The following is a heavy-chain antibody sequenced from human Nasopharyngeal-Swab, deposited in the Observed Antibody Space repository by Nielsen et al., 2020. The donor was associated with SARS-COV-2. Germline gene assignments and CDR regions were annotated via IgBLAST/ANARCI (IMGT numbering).Heavy chain of an antibody. CDR1: GFTFSSYG. CDR3: AKDWGYKSDYYYYMDV. J-gene: IGHJ6*03. D-gene: IGHD5-18*01. V-gene: IGHV3-30*18. Sequence: GESLKISCAASGFTFSSYGMHWVRQAPGKGLEWVAVISYDGSNKYYADSVKGRFTISRDNSKNTLYLQMNSLRAEDTAVYYRAKDWGYKSDYYYYMDVWGKGTTVTVSS. CDR2: ISYDGSNK.